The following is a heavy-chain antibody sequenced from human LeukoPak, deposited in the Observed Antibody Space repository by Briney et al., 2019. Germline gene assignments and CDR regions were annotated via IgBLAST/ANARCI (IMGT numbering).Heavy chain of an antibody. CDR1: GFSFNSYV. CDR3: AKDGYSGSYYDDAFDI. Sequence: GGSLRLSCAASGFSFNSYVMSWVRQAPGKGLEWVSAISGSGGTTYYADSVKGRFTISRDNSKNTLYLQMNSLRAEDTAVYYCAKDGYSGSYYDDAFDIWGQGTMVTVSS. D-gene: IGHD1-26*01. J-gene: IGHJ3*02. V-gene: IGHV3-23*01. CDR2: ISGSGGTT.